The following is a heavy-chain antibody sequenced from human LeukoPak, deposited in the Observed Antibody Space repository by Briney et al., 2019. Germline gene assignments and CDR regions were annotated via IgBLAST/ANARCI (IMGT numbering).Heavy chain of an antibody. Sequence: GGSLRLSCAASGFTFSSYSMNWVRQAPGKGLEWVSSISSSSSYIYYADSVKGRFTISRDNAKNSLYLQMNSLRAEDTAGYYCARSNHYFDSSGYFRWGQGNLVTVSS. CDR1: GFTFSSYS. V-gene: IGHV3-21*01. CDR3: ARSNHYFDSSGYFR. D-gene: IGHD3-22*01. J-gene: IGHJ1*01. CDR2: ISSSSSYI.